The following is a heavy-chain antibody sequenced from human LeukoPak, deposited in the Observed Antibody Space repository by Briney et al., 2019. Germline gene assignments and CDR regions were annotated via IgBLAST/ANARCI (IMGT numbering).Heavy chain of an antibody. V-gene: IGHV3-23*01. J-gene: IGHJ4*02. CDR3: ALSMVRGVIGYYFDY. D-gene: IGHD3-10*01. Sequence: GGSLRLSCAASGFTFSSYAMSWVRQAPGKGLEWVSAISGSGGSTYYADSVKGRFTISRDNSKNTLYLQMNSLRAEDTAVYYCALSMVRGVIGYYFDYWGQGTLVTVSS. CDR2: ISGSGGST. CDR1: GFTFSSYA.